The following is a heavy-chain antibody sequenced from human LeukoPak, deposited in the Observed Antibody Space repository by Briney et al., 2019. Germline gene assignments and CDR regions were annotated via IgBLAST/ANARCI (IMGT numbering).Heavy chain of an antibody. CDR1: GFTFDDYA. J-gene: IGHJ6*02. CDR3: AKGMNVLLWFGEDYGMDV. D-gene: IGHD3-10*01. Sequence: GGSLRLSCAASGFTFDDYAMHWVRQAPGKGLEWVSLISWDGGSTYYADSVKGRFTISRDNSKNSLYLQMNSLRAEDTALYYRAKGMNVLLWFGEDYGMDVWGQGTTVTVSS. V-gene: IGHV3-43D*03. CDR2: ISWDGGST.